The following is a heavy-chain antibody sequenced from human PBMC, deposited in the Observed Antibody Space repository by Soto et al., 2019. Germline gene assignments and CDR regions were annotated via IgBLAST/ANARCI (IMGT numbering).Heavy chain of an antibody. CDR1: GFTVSTNS. V-gene: IGHV3-66*01. Sequence: PGGSLRLSCAASGFTVSTNSMTWVRQAPGKGLECVSVIYSGGGTHYADSVKGRFTISRDNSKNTLSLQMNSLRAEDTALYYCASRAVTTMRNAFDIWGQGTMVTVSS. CDR2: IYSGGGT. CDR3: ASRAVTTMRNAFDI. J-gene: IGHJ3*02. D-gene: IGHD4-17*01.